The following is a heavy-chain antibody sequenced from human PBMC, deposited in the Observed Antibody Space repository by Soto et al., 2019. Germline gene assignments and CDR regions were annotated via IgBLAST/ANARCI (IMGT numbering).Heavy chain of an antibody. Sequence: QGQLVQSGPEVKKPGASVKVYCKASGYTFSSYGISWVRQAPGQGLEWMGWISGYNGNTNYAQKFQGRVTMTTVTCTSTAYMELRSLRSDDTAVYYCAREEQWLAESLGEVFDIWGLGTMVTVSS. V-gene: IGHV1-18*04. CDR3: AREEQWLAESLGEVFDI. J-gene: IGHJ3*02. CDR2: ISGYNGNT. CDR1: GYTFSSYG. D-gene: IGHD6-19*01.